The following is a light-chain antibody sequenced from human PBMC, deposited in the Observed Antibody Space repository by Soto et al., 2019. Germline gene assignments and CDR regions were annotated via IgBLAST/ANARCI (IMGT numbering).Light chain of an antibody. CDR2: KAS. V-gene: IGKV1-5*03. J-gene: IGKJ1*01. CDR1: QSISRG. CDR3: HQYNSYPWT. Sequence: DIQMTQSPSPLSATVGDRVTLTCRASQSISRGLAWYQQKPGKAPKLLIYKASSLESGVPSRFSGSGSGTEFTLTISSLQPDDFATYYCHQYNSYPWTFGQGTKVEIK.